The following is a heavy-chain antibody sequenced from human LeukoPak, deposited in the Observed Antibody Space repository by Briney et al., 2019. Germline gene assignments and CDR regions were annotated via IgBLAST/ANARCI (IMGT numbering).Heavy chain of an antibody. CDR3: ARVRGDYPYYFDY. Sequence: GGSLRLSCAASGFTFSSNYMSWVRQAPGKGLEGVSVIYSGGSTYYADSVKGRFTISRDNSKNTLYLQMNSLRAEDTAVYYCARVRGDYPYYFDYWGQGTLVTVSS. CDR1: GFTFSSNY. V-gene: IGHV3-53*01. J-gene: IGHJ4*02. CDR2: IYSGGST. D-gene: IGHD4-17*01.